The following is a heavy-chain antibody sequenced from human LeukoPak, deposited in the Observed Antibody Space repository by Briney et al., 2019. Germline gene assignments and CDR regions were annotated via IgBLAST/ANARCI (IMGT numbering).Heavy chain of an antibody. D-gene: IGHD5-12*01. CDR2: IYSGGST. Sequence: GGSLRLSRAASGFNVSSNFMSWVRQAPGRGLEWVSFIYSGGSTSYTDSVKGRFTISRDTSKNTLYLQMNSLRVEDTAVYYCTRSYSGVLAHFDYWGQGTLVTVSS. V-gene: IGHV3-66*01. J-gene: IGHJ4*02. CDR1: GFNVSSNF. CDR3: TRSYSGVLAHFDY.